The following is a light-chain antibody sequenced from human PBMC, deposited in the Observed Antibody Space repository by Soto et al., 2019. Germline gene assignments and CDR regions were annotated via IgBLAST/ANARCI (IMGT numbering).Light chain of an antibody. CDR1: QSISSW. J-gene: IGKJ1*01. Sequence: DIQMTQSPSTLSASVGDRVTITCRASQSISSWLAWYQQKPVKAPKLLIYTASSLESGVPSRFSGSGSGTEFTLTISRLQPDDFATYYCQEYHSYSPWTFGKGTNVAI. CDR3: QEYHSYSPWT. V-gene: IGKV1-5*03. CDR2: TAS.